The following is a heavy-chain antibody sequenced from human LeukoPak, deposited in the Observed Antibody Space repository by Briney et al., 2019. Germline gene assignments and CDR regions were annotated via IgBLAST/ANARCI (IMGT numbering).Heavy chain of an antibody. J-gene: IGHJ3*02. CDR3: ARAGGSSGSLDAFDI. CDR1: GYTFTSYD. Sequence: ASVKVSCKASGYTFTSYDINWVRQATGQGLEWMGWMNPNRGNTGYAQKFQGRVTMTRNTSISPAYMELSSLRSEDTAVYYCARAGGSSGSLDAFDIWGQGTMVTVSS. V-gene: IGHV1-8*01. D-gene: IGHD6-19*01. CDR2: MNPNRGNT.